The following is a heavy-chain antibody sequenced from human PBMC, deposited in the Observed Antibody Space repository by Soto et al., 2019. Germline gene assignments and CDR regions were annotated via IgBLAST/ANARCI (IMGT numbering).Heavy chain of an antibody. CDR1: GGSMSPYY. Sequence: PSETLSLTCTVSGGSMSPYYWSWIRQAPGVGLEWIAYVYYSGYTHYNPSLKSRVTISVDTSKDQFSLKLTSVTAADTAVYYCSRQSGGYYYYDMDVWRQGTTVTSP. CDR2: VYYSGYT. D-gene: IGHD1-26*01. CDR3: SRQSGGYYYYDMDV. J-gene: IGHJ6*02. V-gene: IGHV4-59*01.